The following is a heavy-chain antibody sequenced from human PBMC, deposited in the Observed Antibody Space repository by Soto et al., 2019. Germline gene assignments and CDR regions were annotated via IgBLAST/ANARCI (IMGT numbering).Heavy chain of an antibody. CDR1: GGSFSGYY. Sequence: QVQLQQWGAGLLKPSETLSLTCAVYGGSFSGYYWSWIRQPPGKGLEWIGEINHSGSTNYNPSLKSRVTISVDTSKNQFSLKLSSVTAADTAVYYCARDLRNYCSGGSCYLGYYSDYWGQGTLVTVSS. D-gene: IGHD2-15*01. CDR3: ARDLRNYCSGGSCYLGYYSDY. J-gene: IGHJ4*02. V-gene: IGHV4-34*01. CDR2: INHSGST.